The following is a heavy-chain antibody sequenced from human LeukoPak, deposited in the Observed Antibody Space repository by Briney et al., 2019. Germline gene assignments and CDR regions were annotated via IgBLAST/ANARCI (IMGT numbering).Heavy chain of an antibody. CDR3: ARRRLAYCGGDCYPRLYYFDY. Sequence: PSETLSLTCAVYGGSFSGYYWSWIRQPPGKGLEWIGEINHSGSTNYNPSLKSRVTISVDTSKNQFSLKLSSVTAADTAVYYCARRRLAYCGGDCYPRLYYFDYWGQGTLVTVSS. J-gene: IGHJ4*02. CDR2: INHSGST. V-gene: IGHV4-34*01. D-gene: IGHD2-21*02. CDR1: GGSFSGYY.